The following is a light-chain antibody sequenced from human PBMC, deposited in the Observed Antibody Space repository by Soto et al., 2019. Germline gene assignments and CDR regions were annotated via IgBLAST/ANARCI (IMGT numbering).Light chain of an antibody. Sequence: DIQMTQSPSTLSSSVGDRLTITCRSSQSISIWLAWYQQKPGKAPKILIYKASSLESGVPSRFSGSGSGTEFTLTISSLQPDDFATYYCQQYSTYTPRTFGQGTKVDIK. CDR2: KAS. V-gene: IGKV1-5*03. CDR3: QQYSTYTPRT. J-gene: IGKJ1*01. CDR1: QSISIW.